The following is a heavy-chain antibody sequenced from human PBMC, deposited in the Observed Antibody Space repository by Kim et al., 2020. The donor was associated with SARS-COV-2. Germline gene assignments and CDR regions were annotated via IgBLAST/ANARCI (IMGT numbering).Heavy chain of an antibody. CDR3: AKSRGLLWFGEVDFDY. CDR1: GFTFDDYA. J-gene: IGHJ4*02. CDR2: ISWNSGSI. V-gene: IGHV3-9*01. Sequence: GGSLRLSCAASGFTFDDYAMHWVRQAPGKGLEWVSGISWNSGSIGYADSVKGRFTISRDNAKNSLYLQMNSLRAEDTALYYCAKSRGLLWFGEVDFDYWGQGTLVTVSS. D-gene: IGHD3-10*01.